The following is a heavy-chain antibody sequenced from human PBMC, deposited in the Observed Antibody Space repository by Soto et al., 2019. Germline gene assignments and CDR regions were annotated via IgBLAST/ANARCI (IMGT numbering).Heavy chain of an antibody. D-gene: IGHD6-13*01. V-gene: IGHV1-18*01. CDR3: ARDLLYSTRSTVRFDL. CDR1: GYTFTNYG. Sequence: VQLVQSGVEVKKPGASVKVSCKASGYTFTNYGISWVRQAPGQGLEWMGWINTYNGNTNYAQKVQGRVTMTTETSTSTGYMELRSLRSDDTAVYYCARDLLYSTRSTVRFDLWGQGTMLTVSS. J-gene: IGHJ3*01. CDR2: INTYNGNT.